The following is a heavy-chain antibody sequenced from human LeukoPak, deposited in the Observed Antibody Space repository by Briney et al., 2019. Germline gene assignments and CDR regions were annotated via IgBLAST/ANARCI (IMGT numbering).Heavy chain of an antibody. J-gene: IGHJ3*02. CDR2: INSDGSIT. Sequence: GGSLRLSCAASGFTFSTYWMHWVRQAPGKGLVWVSRINSDGSITSYADSVKGRFTISRDNAKNTLYLQMNSLRDEDTAVYYCARDFGRDSSSWYGAFDIWGQGTMVTVSS. V-gene: IGHV3-74*01. CDR1: GFTFSTYW. CDR3: ARDFGRDSSSWYGAFDI. D-gene: IGHD6-13*01.